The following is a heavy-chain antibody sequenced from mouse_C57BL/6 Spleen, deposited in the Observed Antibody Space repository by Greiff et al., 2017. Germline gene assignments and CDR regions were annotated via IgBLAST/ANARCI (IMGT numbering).Heavy chain of an antibody. CDR3: ARHTTVETAWFAY. J-gene: IGHJ3*01. CDR2: IDPEDGET. D-gene: IGHD1-1*01. Sequence: VQLKESGAELVKPGASVKLSCTASGFNIKDYYMHWVKQRTEQGLEWIGRIDPEDGETKYAPKFQGKATITADTSSNTAYLQLSSLTSEDTAVYYCARHTTVETAWFAYWGQGTLVTVSA. CDR1: GFNIKDYY. V-gene: IGHV14-2*01.